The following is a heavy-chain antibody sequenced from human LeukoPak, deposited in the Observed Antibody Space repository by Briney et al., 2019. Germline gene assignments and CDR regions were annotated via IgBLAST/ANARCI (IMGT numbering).Heavy chain of an antibody. CDR1: GYSFTNYW. J-gene: IGHJ4*02. CDR2: IYPGDSDT. V-gene: IGHV5-51*01. CDR3: ARARQSGSYAGFAH. Sequence: GESLKISCQGPGYSFTNYWIAWVRQMPGKGLEWMGIIYPGDSDTRVSPSFRGRVTMSADKSVSTAYLQLNNLKASDTAMYYCARARQSGSYAGFAHWGPGTLVTVPS. D-gene: IGHD3-16*01.